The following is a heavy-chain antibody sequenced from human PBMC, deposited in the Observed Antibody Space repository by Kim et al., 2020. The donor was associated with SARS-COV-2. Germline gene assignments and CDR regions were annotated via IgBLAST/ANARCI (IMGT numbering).Heavy chain of an antibody. CDR3: ARGPPIGGGDCYSH. CDR2: IYYTGSS. V-gene: IGHV4-30-4*08. D-gene: IGHD2-21*02. J-gene: IGHJ4*02. Sequence: SETLSLTCTVSGVSISSGDYYWSWIRQPPGKGLEWIGYIYYTGSSHYNPSLNSRVTISIDTSKNQFSLKLSSVTAADTAVYYCARGPPIGGGDCYSHWGQGTLVTVSS. CDR1: GVSISSGDYY.